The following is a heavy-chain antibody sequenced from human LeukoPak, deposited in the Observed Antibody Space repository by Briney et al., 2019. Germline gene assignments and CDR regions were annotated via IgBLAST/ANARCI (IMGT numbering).Heavy chain of an antibody. CDR3: AKGSDGYNFYQYHYMDV. CDR2: IRNDGSKK. J-gene: IGHJ6*03. V-gene: IGHV3-30*02. CDR1: GFTFHSYG. D-gene: IGHD5-24*01. Sequence: GGSLRLSCAASGFTFHSYGIHWVRQAPGKGLEWVTFIRNDGSKKYYADSVKGRFTISRDNAKNTLYLQMNNLRAEDTAVYYCAKGSDGYNFYQYHYMDVWGKGTTVTISS.